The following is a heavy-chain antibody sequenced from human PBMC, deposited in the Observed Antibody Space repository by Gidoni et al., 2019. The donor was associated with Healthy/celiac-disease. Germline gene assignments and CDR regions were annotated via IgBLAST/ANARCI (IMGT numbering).Heavy chain of an antibody. V-gene: IGHV4-30-4*01. J-gene: IGHJ4*02. Sequence: GKGLEWIGYIYYSGSTYYNPSLKSRVTISVDTSKNQFSLKLSSVTAADTAVYYCARDSYRWGSNTFDYWGQGTLVTVSS. D-gene: IGHD2-2*02. CDR3: ARDSYRWGSNTFDY. CDR2: IYYSGST.